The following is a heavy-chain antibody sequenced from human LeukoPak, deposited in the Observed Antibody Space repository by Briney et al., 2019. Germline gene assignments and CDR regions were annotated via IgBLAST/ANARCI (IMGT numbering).Heavy chain of an antibody. J-gene: IGHJ4*02. D-gene: IGHD1-7*01. CDR3: ARWELELRDFDY. CDR2: INPNSGGT. V-gene: IGHV1-2*02. CDR1: GYTFTGYY. Sequence: ASVKVSCKASGYTFTGYYMHWVRQAPGQGLEWMGWINPNSGGTDYAQKFQGRVTMTRDTSISTAYMELSRLRSDDTAVYYCARWELELRDFDYWGQGTLVTVSS.